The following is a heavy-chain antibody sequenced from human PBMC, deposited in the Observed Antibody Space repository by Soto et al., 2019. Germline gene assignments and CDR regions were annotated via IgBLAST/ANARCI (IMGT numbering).Heavy chain of an antibody. CDR3: ARVDAGDSSGYYPDYYYYYGMDV. V-gene: IGHV1-69*13. Sequence: SVKVSCKASGGTFSSYAISWVRQAPGQGLEWMGGIIPIFGTANYAQKFQGRVTITADESTSTAYMELSSLRSEDTAVYYCARVDAGDSSGYYPDYYYYYGMDVWGQGTTVTVSS. CDR2: IIPIFGTA. D-gene: IGHD3-22*01. CDR1: GGTFSSYA. J-gene: IGHJ6*02.